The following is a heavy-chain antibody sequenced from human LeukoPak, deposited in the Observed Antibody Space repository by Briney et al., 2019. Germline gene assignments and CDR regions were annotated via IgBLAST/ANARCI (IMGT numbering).Heavy chain of an antibody. J-gene: IGHJ4*02. CDR1: GGSISSDY. D-gene: IGHD5-24*01. V-gene: IGHV4-59*01. CDR2: IYNSGST. CDR3: ARIRYGYNFGIFDY. Sequence: SETLSLTCSVSGGSISSDYWSWIRQPPGKGLEWIGYIYNSGSTNYNPSLKSRVTISVDTSKNQFSLKLSSVTAADTAVYYCARIRYGYNFGIFDYWGQGTLVTVSS.